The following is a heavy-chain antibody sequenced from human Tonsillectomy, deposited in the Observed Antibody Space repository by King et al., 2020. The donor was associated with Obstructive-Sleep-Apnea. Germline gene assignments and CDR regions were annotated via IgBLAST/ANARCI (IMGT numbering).Heavy chain of an antibody. CDR3: ARRSTGYASYFDY. CDR2: IYSAGST. D-gene: IGHD5-12*01. Sequence: QLLESGPGLVKPSETLSLLCTVSGGSVSSTSYYWGWIRQSPGAGPEWIGHIYSAGSTYYNPSLKSRATISVDMSKNQISLRLSTVTAADTAVYYCARRSTGYASYFDYWGQGTLVTVSP. J-gene: IGHJ4*02. CDR1: GGSVSSTSYY. V-gene: IGHV4-39*01.